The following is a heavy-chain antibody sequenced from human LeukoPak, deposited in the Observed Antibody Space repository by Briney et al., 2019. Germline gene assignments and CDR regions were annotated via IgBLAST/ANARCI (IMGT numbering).Heavy chain of an antibody. CDR1: GGSISSYY. Sequence: PSETLSLTCTVSGGSISSYYWSWIRQPPGKGLEWIGYIYYSGSTNYNPSLKSRVTISVDTSKNQFSLKLSSETAADTAVYYCARDEVYGSGSYYSLWGQGTLVTVSS. J-gene: IGHJ4*02. CDR3: ARDEVYGSGSYYSL. D-gene: IGHD3-10*01. CDR2: IYYSGST. V-gene: IGHV4-59*01.